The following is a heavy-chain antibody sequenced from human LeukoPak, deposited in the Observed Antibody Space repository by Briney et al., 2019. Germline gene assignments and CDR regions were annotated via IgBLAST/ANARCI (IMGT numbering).Heavy chain of an antibody. D-gene: IGHD3-22*01. Sequence: SVKVSCKASGGTFSSYAISWVRQAPGQGLEWMGGIIPIFGTANYAQKFQGRVTMTRDTSTSTVYMELSSLRSEDTAVYYCARDAYYYDSSGYSTFDYWGQGTLVTVSS. CDR1: GGTFSSYA. CDR2: IIPIFGTA. V-gene: IGHV1-69*05. J-gene: IGHJ4*02. CDR3: ARDAYYYDSSGYSTFDY.